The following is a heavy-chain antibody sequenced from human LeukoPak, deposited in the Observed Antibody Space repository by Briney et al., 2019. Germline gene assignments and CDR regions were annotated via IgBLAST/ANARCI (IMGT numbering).Heavy chain of an antibody. CDR1: GYTFTGYY. D-gene: IGHD5-24*01. V-gene: IGHV1-2*06. CDR2: INPNSGGT. J-gene: IGHJ6*03. CDR3: ARVEGYCYYMDV. Sequence: ASVKVSXKASGYTFTGYYMHWARQAPGQGLEWMGRINPNSGGTNYAQKFQGRVTMTRDTSISTAYMELSRLRSDDTAVYYCARVEGYCYYMDVWGKGTTVTVSS.